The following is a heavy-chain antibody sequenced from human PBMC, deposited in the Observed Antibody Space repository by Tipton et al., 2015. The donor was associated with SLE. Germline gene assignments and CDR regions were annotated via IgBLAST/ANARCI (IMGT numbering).Heavy chain of an antibody. CDR3: AERGGGY. Sequence: GLVEPSETLSLTCTVSDDSISHYYWSWIRQSPGKGLEWIGYIFYTGRISSNPSLKSRVTISMDTSKNLFSLRLSSVTAADTAVYYCAERGGGYWGQGTLVTVSS. CDR1: DDSISHYY. D-gene: IGHD2-15*01. CDR2: IFYTGRI. J-gene: IGHJ4*02. V-gene: IGHV4-59*01.